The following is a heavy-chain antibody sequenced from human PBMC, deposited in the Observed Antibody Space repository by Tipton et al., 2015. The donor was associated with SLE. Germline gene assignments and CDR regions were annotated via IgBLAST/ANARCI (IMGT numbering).Heavy chain of an antibody. V-gene: IGHV3-30-3*01. CDR3: ASQNDSSGGSHAFDI. Sequence: SLRLSCAASGFTFSSYAMHWVRQAPGKGLEWVAIISYDGSNKEYADSVKGRFTISRDNSKNTLYLQMNSLRAEDTAVYYCASQNDSSGGSHAFDIWGQGTMVTVSS. CDR1: GFTFSSYA. CDR2: ISYDGSNK. D-gene: IGHD3-22*01. J-gene: IGHJ3*02.